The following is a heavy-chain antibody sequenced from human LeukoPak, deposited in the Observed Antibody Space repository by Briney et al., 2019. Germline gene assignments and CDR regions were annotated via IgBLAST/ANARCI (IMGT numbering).Heavy chain of an antibody. D-gene: IGHD6-19*01. CDR3: AGVTAVADLGWFDP. J-gene: IGHJ5*02. CDR2: IYYSGST. CDR1: GGSISSYY. Sequence: PSETLSLTCTVSGGSISSYYWSWIRQPPGKGLEWLGYIYYSGSTNYNPSLKSRVTISVDTSKNQFSLKLSSVTAADTAVYYCAGVTAVADLGWFDPWGQGTLVTVSS. V-gene: IGHV4-59*08.